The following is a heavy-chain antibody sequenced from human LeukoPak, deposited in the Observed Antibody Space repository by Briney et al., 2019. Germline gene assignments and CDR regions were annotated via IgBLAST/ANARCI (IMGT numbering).Heavy chain of an antibody. Sequence: PGRSLRLSCAASGFTFSSYAMHWVRQAPGKGLEWVAVMSYDGSNKYYADSVKGRFTISRDNSKNTLYLQMNSLRAEDTAVYYCARSPQVRGYFDYWGQGTLVTVSS. CDR3: ARSPQVRGYFDY. V-gene: IGHV3-30-3*01. CDR2: MSYDGSNK. J-gene: IGHJ4*02. CDR1: GFTFSSYA. D-gene: IGHD1-1*01.